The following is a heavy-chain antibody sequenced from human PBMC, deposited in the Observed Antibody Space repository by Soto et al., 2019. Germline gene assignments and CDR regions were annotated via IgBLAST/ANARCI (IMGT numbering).Heavy chain of an antibody. V-gene: IGHV1-24*01. CDR2: FDPEDGET. D-gene: IGHD3-22*01. J-gene: IGHJ3*02. CDR1: GYTLTELS. Sequence: ASVKVSCKVSGYTLTELSMHWVRQAPGKGLEWMGGFDPEDGETIYAQKFQGRVNMTEDTSTDTAYMELSILRSEDTAVYYCATVYYDSSGSNDAFDIWGQGTMVTVSS. CDR3: ATVYYDSSGSNDAFDI.